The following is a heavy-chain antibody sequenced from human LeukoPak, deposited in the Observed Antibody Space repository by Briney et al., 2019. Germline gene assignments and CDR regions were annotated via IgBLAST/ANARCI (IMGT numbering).Heavy chain of an antibody. D-gene: IGHD6-6*01. CDR3: ARDRGAARLNYYYYGMDV. CDR2: IYYSGST. Sequence: SETLSLTCTVSGGSISSYYWSWIRQPPGKGLEWIGDIYYSGSTSYNPSLKSRVTISVDTSKNQFSLKLSSVTAADTAVYYCARDRGAARLNYYYYGMDVWGQGTTVTVSS. V-gene: IGHV4-59*01. J-gene: IGHJ6*02. CDR1: GGSISSYY.